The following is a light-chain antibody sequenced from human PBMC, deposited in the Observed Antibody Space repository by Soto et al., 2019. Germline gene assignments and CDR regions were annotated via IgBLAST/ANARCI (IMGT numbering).Light chain of an antibody. V-gene: IGLV3-1*01. Sequence: SYELIQPPSVSVSSGQTASIPCSGDKLGDKYACWYQQKPGQSPVLVIYHDTKRPSGIPERFSGSNSGNTATLTISGTQAMDEADYYCQAWDSSTAVFGGGTQLTVL. J-gene: IGLJ2*01. CDR1: KLGDKY. CDR3: QAWDSSTAV. CDR2: HDT.